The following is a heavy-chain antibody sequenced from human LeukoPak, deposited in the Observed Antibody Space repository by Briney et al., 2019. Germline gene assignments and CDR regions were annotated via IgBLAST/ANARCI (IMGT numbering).Heavy chain of an antibody. V-gene: IGHV4-39*01. J-gene: IGHJ1*01. Sequence: SETLSLTCSVSGDSFSRSDSYWDWIRQPPGKGLEWIGTIYYSGRTYYSPSLKSRVTMSVDPSNNQFSLNLRSVTAADTALYYCARRRYYDGSGYLEWGQGTLLSVSS. CDR3: ARRRYYDGSGYLE. CDR2: IYYSGRT. CDR1: GDSFSRSDSY. D-gene: IGHD3-22*01.